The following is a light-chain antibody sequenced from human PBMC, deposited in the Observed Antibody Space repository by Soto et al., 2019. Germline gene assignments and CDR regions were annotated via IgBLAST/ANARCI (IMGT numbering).Light chain of an antibody. CDR1: QSIYSW. CDR2: KAS. J-gene: IGKJ2*01. V-gene: IGKV1-5*03. Sequence: DIQMTQSPSTLSASVGDRVTITCRANQSIYSWLAGYQRKPGKAPKLLIYKASSLESGVPSRFSGSGSGTEFTLTISSLQPNDFATYYCQQYYSYPYTFGQGTKLEIK. CDR3: QQYYSYPYT.